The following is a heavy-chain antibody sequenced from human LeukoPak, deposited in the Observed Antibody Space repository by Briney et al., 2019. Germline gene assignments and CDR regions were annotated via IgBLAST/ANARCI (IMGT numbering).Heavy chain of an antibody. D-gene: IGHD1-26*01. CDR3: ARSMSWYSGNY. Sequence: ASVKVSCKASRYTFTGYYMHWVRQAPGQGLEWMGWINPNSGGTNYAQKFQGRVTMTRDTSTTTVYMELSSLRSEDTAIYYCARSMSWYSGNYWGQGTQVTVSS. CDR1: RYTFTGYY. J-gene: IGHJ4*02. V-gene: IGHV1-2*02. CDR2: INPNSGGT.